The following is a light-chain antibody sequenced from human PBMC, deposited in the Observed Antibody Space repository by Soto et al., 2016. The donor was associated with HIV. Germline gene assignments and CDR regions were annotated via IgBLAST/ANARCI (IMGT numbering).Light chain of an antibody. CDR3: NSRDSSGNQWV. J-gene: IGLJ3*02. V-gene: IGLV3-19*01. CDR2: GKN. Sequence: SSELTQDPDVSVALGQTVRITCQGDSLRMYFPSWYQQKPGQAPILVMYGKNNRPSGIPDRFSGSSSGNTGSLTITGTQAEDEADYYCNSRDSSGNQWVFGGGTKLTVL. CDR1: SLRMYF.